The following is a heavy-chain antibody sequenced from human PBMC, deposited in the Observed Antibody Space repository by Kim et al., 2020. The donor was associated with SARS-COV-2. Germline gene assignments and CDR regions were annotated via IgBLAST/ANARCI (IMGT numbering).Heavy chain of an antibody. D-gene: IGHD2-2*01. CDR3: ARGGIVVVPAALRKNDYYYYGMDV. CDR2: TRNKANSYTT. J-gene: IGHJ6*02. Sequence: GGSLRLSCAASGFTFSDHYMDWVRQAPGKGLEWVGRTRNKANSYTTEYAASVKGRFTISRDDSKNSLYLQMNSLKTEDTAVYYCARGGIVVVPAALRKNDYYYYGMDVWGQGTTVTVSS. V-gene: IGHV3-72*01. CDR1: GFTFSDHY.